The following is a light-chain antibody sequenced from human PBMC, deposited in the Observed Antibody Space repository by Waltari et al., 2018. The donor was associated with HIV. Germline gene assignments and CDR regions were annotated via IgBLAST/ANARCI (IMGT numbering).Light chain of an antibody. J-gene: IGKJ4*01. CDR2: KVS. V-gene: IGKV2-30*01. CDR1: QSRVYGDGNTY. CDR3: MQSRHRPVI. Sequence: VVLTQSPLSLAVTLGQLASISCKSSQSRVYGDGNTYLTWFQRRPGHSPRRLIYKVSQRDSGVPDRFSGSGSGTYFTLKISRVEAEDVGVYYCMQSRHRPVIFGAGTKVEIK.